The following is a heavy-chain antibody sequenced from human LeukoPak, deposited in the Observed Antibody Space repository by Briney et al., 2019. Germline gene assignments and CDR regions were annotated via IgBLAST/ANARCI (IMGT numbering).Heavy chain of an antibody. V-gene: IGHV3-49*04. CDR1: GFTFNNYA. D-gene: IGHD2-15*01. J-gene: IGHJ4*02. CDR3: TRGGTSAGGSCYSGY. CDR2: IRSKAYGGTR. Sequence: GGSLRLSCAASGFTFNNYAMSWVRQAPGKGLEWVGFIRSKAYGGTREYAASVKGRFTISRDDSKSIAYLQMNSLKTEDTAVYYCTRGGTSAGGSCYSGYWGQGTLVTVSS.